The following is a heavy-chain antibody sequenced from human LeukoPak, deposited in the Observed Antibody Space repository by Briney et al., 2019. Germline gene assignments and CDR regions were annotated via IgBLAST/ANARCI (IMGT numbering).Heavy chain of an antibody. CDR1: GGSISSSSYY. Sequence: SETLSLTCTVSGGSISSSSYYWGWIRQPPGKGLEWIGSIYYSGSTYYNPSLKSRVTISVDTSKNQFSLKLSSVTAADTAVYYCARDGVLVDTAMVMVFSEDYYYGMDVWGQGTTVTVSS. CDR2: IYYSGST. J-gene: IGHJ6*02. V-gene: IGHV4-39*07. D-gene: IGHD5-18*01. CDR3: ARDGVLVDTAMVMVFSEDYYYGMDV.